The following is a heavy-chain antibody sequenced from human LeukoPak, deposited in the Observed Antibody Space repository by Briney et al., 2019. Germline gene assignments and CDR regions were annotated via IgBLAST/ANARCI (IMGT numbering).Heavy chain of an antibody. CDR1: GLILSSYG. CDR3: TRDAGGAFGNYVNYFDY. V-gene: IGHV3-33*01. Sequence: PGGSLRLSCAASGLILSSYGIHWVRQAPGKGREWVAVIWYDGSNIYYGDSVKGRFSISRDNSKNTVYLQMDSLRAEDTAVYYCTRDAGGAFGNYVNYFDYWGQGTLVTVSS. CDR2: IWYDGSNI. J-gene: IGHJ4*02. D-gene: IGHD4-11*01.